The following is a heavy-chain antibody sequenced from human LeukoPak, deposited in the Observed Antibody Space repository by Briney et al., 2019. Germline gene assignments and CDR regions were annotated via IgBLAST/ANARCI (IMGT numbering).Heavy chain of an antibody. CDR3: AKDILDGDYANDAFDI. Sequence: PGRSLRLSCAASGFTFDDYAMHWVRHAPGKGLEWVSGISWNSGSIGYADSVKGRFTISRDNAKNSLYLQMSSLRAEDMALYYCAKDILDGDYANDAFDIWGQGTMVTVSS. CDR2: ISWNSGSI. D-gene: IGHD4-17*01. CDR1: GFTFDDYA. J-gene: IGHJ3*02. V-gene: IGHV3-9*03.